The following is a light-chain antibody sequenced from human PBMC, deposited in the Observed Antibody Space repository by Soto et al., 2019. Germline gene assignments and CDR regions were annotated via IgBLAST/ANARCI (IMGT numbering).Light chain of an antibody. CDR2: RNN. J-gene: IGLJ2*01. CDR1: RSNIGRNF. CDR3: CSYAGSGTFV. Sequence: SVLTQSPSASGTPGQRVTISCSGSRSNIGRNFAYWYQHVPGTAPRLLIQRNNERPSGVPDRFSGSKSGNTASLTISGLQAEDEADYYCCSYAGSGTFVFGGGTKLTVL. V-gene: IGLV1-47*01.